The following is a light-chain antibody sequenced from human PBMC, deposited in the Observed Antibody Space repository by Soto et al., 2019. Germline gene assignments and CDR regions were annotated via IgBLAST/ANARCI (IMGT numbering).Light chain of an antibody. V-gene: IGKV1-8*01. J-gene: IGKJ3*01. CDR2: AAS. Sequence: IRMTHSPASLSGSPSERVTIGLRASQGISRYLAWYQQKPGKAPKLLIYAASTLESGVPSRFSGSGSGTDFTLTISCLQPEDFAAYYCQQHYSYPLTFGHGTKVDIK. CDR1: QGISRY. CDR3: QQHYSYPLT.